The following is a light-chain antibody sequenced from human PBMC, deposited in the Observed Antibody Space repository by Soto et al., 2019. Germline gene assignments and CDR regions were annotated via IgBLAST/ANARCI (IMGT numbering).Light chain of an antibody. V-gene: IGKV4-1*01. J-gene: IGKJ1*01. CDR2: WAS. CDR3: QQYCTTQTEWT. Sequence: DIVLTQSPDSLAVSLGERATINCKSSQTVLYSSNNKNCLASYQRRPGQSRKVLIYWASTREPGVPDRFSGSGSGRDFTLTISSLQAEDVAIYYCQQYCTTQTEWTFGQGTKVEIK. CDR1: QTVLYSSNNKNC.